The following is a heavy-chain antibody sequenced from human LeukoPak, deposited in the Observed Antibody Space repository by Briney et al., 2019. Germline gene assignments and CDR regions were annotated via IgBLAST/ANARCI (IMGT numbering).Heavy chain of an antibody. J-gene: IGHJ3*02. D-gene: IGHD3-16*02. Sequence: PSETLSLTCNVSGGSISRSSYYWGWIRQPPGKGLEWIGSIYYSGSTYYNPSLKSRVTISVDTSKNQFSLKLSSVTAADTAVYYCARDRQNYDYVWGSYRPYDAFDIWGQGTMVTVSS. CDR2: IYYSGST. CDR3: ARDRQNYDYVWGSYRPYDAFDI. V-gene: IGHV4-39*07. CDR1: GGSISRSSYY.